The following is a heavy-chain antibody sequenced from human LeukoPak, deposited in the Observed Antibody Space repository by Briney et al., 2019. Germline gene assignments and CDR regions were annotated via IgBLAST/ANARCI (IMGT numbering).Heavy chain of an antibody. CDR3: AKDAKYSSGWYWETDKDY. V-gene: IGHV3-30*02. D-gene: IGHD6-19*01. J-gene: IGHJ4*02. CDR1: GFTFSSYG. CDR2: IRYDGSNK. Sequence: TGGSLRLSCAASGFTFSSYGMHWVRQAPGEGLEWVAFIRYDGSNKYYADSVKGRFTISRDNSKNTLYLQMNSLRAEDTAVYYCAKDAKYSSGWYWETDKDYWGQGTLVTVSS.